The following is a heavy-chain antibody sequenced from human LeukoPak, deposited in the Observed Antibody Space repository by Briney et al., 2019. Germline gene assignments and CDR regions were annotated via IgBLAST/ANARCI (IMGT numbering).Heavy chain of an antibody. CDR1: GFIFSNYT. CDR2: ISYDGSNK. J-gene: IGHJ6*03. CDR3: ARGGYYDFWSGYYRTADYYYYMDV. D-gene: IGHD3-3*01. V-gene: IGHV3-30-3*01. Sequence: GGSLRLSCAASGFIFSNYTMHWVRQAPGKGLEWVAVISYDGSNKYYADSVKGRFTISRDNSKNTLYLQMNSLRAEDTAVYYCARGGYYDFWSGYYRTADYYYYMDVWGKGTTVTVSS.